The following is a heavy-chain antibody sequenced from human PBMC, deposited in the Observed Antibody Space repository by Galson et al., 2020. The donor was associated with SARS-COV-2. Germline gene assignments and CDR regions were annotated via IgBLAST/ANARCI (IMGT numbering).Heavy chain of an antibody. CDR1: GASISSYF. CDR2: IDYSGST. CDR3: ARAPAAGTGVSYGGAFDI. Sequence: SETLSLTCTVSGASISSYFWSWIRQPPGKGLEWIGYIDYSGSTYYNPSLKSRVTISVDTSKNQFSLKVTSVTAADTAVYYCARAPAAGTGVSYGGAFDIWGHGTMVTVSS. D-gene: IGHD2-8*02. J-gene: IGHJ3*02. V-gene: IGHV4-59*01.